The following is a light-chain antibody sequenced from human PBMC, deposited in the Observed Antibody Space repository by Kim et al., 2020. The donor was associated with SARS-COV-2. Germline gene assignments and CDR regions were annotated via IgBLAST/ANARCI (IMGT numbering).Light chain of an antibody. CDR3: QKYDIGPLT. J-gene: IGKJ4*01. CDR2: AAS. V-gene: IGKV1-27*01. Sequence: ASVGDRVTITCRASQFIGTSVAWYQQKPGNIPKVLIYAASALQSGVPSRFSGSGSGADFTLTISSLQPEDVATYYCQKYDIGPLTFGGGTKVDIK. CDR1: QFIGTS.